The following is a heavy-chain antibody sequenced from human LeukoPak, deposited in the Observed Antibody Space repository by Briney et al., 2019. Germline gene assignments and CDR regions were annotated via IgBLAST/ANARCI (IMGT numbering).Heavy chain of an antibody. Sequence: PGGSLRLSCAASGFTFSTYAMSWLRQAPGKGLEWVSAISGDDGSTYYADSLKGRFTISRDNSKNTLYLQMNSLRAEDTAVYYCAKDISQGYTYGFIEQDFWGQGTPVTVSS. CDR2: ISGDDGST. CDR1: GFTFSTYA. D-gene: IGHD5-18*01. J-gene: IGHJ4*02. CDR3: AKDISQGYTYGFIEQDF. V-gene: IGHV3-23*01.